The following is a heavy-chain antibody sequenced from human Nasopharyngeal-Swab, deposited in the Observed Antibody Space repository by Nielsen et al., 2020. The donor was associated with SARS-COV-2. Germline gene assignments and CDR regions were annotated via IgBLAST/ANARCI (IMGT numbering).Heavy chain of an antibody. CDR1: GFTFSNYW. J-gene: IGHJ4*02. Sequence: GESLKISCAASGFTFSNYWMYWVRQAPGKGLVWVSRINTDGSSTSYADSVEGRFTISRDNAKNTLYLQMSSLRAEDTAIYYCAKDLGVESPLWFDYWGQGTLLTVSS. CDR3: AKDLGVESPLWFDY. D-gene: IGHD4-23*01. V-gene: IGHV3-74*01. CDR2: INTDGSST.